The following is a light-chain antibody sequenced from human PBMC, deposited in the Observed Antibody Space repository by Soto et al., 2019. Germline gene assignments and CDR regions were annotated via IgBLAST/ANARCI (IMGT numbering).Light chain of an antibody. Sequence: DIQITQSPSTLSASVGDRVTITCRASQSISAWLAWFQQKPGKAPKVLIYDASTLESGVPSRFSGSGSGTEFTLTISSLQPEDSATYYCQQHNSSPWTFGQGTRVEL. J-gene: IGKJ1*01. CDR1: QSISAW. CDR3: QQHNSSPWT. V-gene: IGKV1-5*01. CDR2: DAS.